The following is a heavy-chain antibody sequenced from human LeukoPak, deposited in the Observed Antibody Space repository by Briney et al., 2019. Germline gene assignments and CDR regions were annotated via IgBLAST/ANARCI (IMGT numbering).Heavy chain of an antibody. Sequence: GGSLRLSCAASGFPFSTYWMHWVRQAPGKGLVWVSHINSDGSRITYADSVKGRFTISRDNSKNTLFLQMNSLRAEDTAVYYCAKPSYGDPLDAFDIWGQGTMVTVSS. J-gene: IGHJ3*02. CDR1: GFPFSTYW. CDR2: INSDGSRI. CDR3: AKPSYGDPLDAFDI. V-gene: IGHV3-74*01. D-gene: IGHD4-17*01.